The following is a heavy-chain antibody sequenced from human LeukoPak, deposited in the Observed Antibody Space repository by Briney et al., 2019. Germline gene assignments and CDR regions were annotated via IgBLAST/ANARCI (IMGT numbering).Heavy chain of an antibody. J-gene: IGHJ5*02. CDR2: IHYSGTS. CDR3: APERYSSGWYFGNNWFDP. CDR1: GGSVSSSGYY. V-gene: IGHV4-39*01. Sequence: PSETLSLTCTVSGGSVSSSGYYWGWIRQPPGKGLEWIATIHYSGTSYYNPSLQSRVTISVDTSKNQFSLKLSSVTAADTAVYYCAPERYSSGWYFGNNWFDPWGQGTLVTVSS. D-gene: IGHD6-19*01.